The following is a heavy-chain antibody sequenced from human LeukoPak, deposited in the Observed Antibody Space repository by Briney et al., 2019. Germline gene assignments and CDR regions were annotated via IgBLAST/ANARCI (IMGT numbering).Heavy chain of an antibody. Sequence: GGSLRLSCAASGFTFSSYGMHWVRQAPGKGLEWVAVIWYNGSNKYYADSVKGRFTISRDNSKSTLYLQMICLRAESTAVYYCAREGGSYYDVLTGYYRYWGQGTLVTVSS. CDR1: GFTFSSYG. J-gene: IGHJ4*02. D-gene: IGHD3-9*01. V-gene: IGHV3-33*01. CDR2: IWYNGSNK. CDR3: AREGGSYYDVLTGYYRY.